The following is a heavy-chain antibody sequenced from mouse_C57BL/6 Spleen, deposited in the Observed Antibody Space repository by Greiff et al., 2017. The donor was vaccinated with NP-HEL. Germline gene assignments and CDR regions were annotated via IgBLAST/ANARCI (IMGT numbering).Heavy chain of an antibody. V-gene: IGHV1-61*01. CDR1: GYTFTSYW. D-gene: IGHD1-1*01. Sequence: QVQLQQPGAELVRPGSSVKLSCKASGYTFTSYWMDWVKQRPGQGLEWIGNIYPSDSETHYNQKFKDKATLTVDKSSSTAYMQLSSLTSEDSAVYYCARAYGSSYAYAMDYWGQGTSVTVSS. CDR3: ARAYGSSYAYAMDY. J-gene: IGHJ4*01. CDR2: IYPSDSET.